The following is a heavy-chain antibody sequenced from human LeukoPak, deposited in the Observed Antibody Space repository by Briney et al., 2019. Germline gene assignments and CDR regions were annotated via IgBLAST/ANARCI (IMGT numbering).Heavy chain of an antibody. J-gene: IGHJ6*03. CDR2: IYTSGST. CDR1: GGSIISYY. D-gene: IGHD6-13*01. Sequence: SETLSLTCTVSGGSIISYYWSWIRQPAGKGLEWIGRIYTSGSTNYNPSLKSRVTMSVDTSKNQFSLKLGSVTAADTAVYYCARAGYSSSFSHYYYYMDVWGKGTTVTVSS. CDR3: ARAGYSSSFSHYYYYMDV. V-gene: IGHV4-4*07.